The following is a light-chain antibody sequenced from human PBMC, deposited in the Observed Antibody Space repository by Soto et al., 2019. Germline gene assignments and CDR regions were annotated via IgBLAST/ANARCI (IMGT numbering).Light chain of an antibody. CDR1: QSVSSSY. J-gene: IGKJ5*01. CDR2: DAS. CDR3: QRRSNWPIA. V-gene: IGKV3D-20*02. Sequence: PGTLSLSPGERATLSCRASQSVSSSYLAWYQQKPGQAPRLLIYDASNRATGIPARFSGSGSGTDFTLTISRLEPEDFAVYYCQRRSNWPIAFGQGRRLEIK.